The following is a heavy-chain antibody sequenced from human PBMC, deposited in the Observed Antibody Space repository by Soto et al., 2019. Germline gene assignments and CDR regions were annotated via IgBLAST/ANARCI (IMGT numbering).Heavy chain of an antibody. D-gene: IGHD3-3*01. CDR1: GYTLTELC. V-gene: IGHV1-24*01. J-gene: IGHJ5*02. Sequence: ASVKVSCKVSGYTLTELCIHWVRQAPGKGLEWMGGFDPEDGETIYAQKFQGRVTMTEDTSTDTAYMELSSLRSEDTAVYYCSTARWGSGYYRNWFDPWGQGTLVTVSS. CDR2: FDPEDGET. CDR3: STARWGSGYYRNWFDP.